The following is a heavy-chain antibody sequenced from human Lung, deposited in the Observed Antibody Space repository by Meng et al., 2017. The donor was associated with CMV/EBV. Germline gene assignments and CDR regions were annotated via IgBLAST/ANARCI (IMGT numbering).Heavy chain of an antibody. D-gene: IGHD1-7*01. CDR2: IKSDGGSS. CDR1: GFTFSSYW. Sequence: GGSLRLSCVASGFTFSSYWMHWVRQAPGKGLVWVSRIKSDGGSSAYADSVRGRFTISRDNAKNTLYLQMNSLRADDTAVYYCARENYRQYYYYGMDVWGQGXTVTVSS. J-gene: IGHJ6*02. CDR3: ARENYRQYYYYGMDV. V-gene: IGHV3-74*01.